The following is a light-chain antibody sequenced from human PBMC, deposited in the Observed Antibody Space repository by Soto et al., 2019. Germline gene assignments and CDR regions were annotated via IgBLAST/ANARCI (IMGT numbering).Light chain of an antibody. CDR1: SSDVGGYNY. Sequence: QSALTQPASVSGSPGQSITISCTGTSSDVGGYNYVSWYQQHPGKAPKLMIYDVSNRPSGFSNRFSGSKSGNTASLTISGLQAEDEADYYCSSYTSSSTLVFGTGTKLIVL. CDR3: SSYTSSSTLV. CDR2: DVS. V-gene: IGLV2-14*01. J-gene: IGLJ1*01.